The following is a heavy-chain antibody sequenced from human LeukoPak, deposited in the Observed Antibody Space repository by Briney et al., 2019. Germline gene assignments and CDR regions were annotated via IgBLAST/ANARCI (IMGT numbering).Heavy chain of an antibody. CDR2: IDSDGSIT. J-gene: IGHJ4*02. CDR3: VRAWDY. CDR1: GFTFSCYW. V-gene: IGHV3-74*01. Sequence: GGSLRLSCAASGFTFSCYWMYWVRQAPGKGLLWVSHIDSDGSITNYADSVKGRFTVSRDNAKNTVYLQMDSLRAEDTAVYYCVRAWDYWGQGTLVTVSS. D-gene: IGHD1-26*01.